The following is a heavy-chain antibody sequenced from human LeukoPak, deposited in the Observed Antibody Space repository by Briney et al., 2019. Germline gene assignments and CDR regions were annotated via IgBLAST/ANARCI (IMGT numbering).Heavy chain of an antibody. CDR2: IYYSGST. Sequence: PSETLSLTCTVSGGSISSYYWSWIRHPPGKGLEWIGYIYYSGSTNYNPSLKSRVTISVDTSKNQFSLKLSSVTAADTAVYYCARSTYYYDSSGYEYEYYMDVWGKGATVTVSS. CDR1: GGSISSYY. CDR3: ARSTYYYDSSGYEYEYYMDV. D-gene: IGHD3-22*01. J-gene: IGHJ6*03. V-gene: IGHV4-59*01.